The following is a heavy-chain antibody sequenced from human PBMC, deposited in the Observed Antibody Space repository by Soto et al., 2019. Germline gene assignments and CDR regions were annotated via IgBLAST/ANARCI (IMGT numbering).Heavy chain of an antibody. CDR1: GGSISSYY. CDR3: AAGYGDYVRFGY. V-gene: IGHV4-59*01. CDR2: IYYSGST. D-gene: IGHD4-17*01. J-gene: IGHJ4*02. Sequence: SETLSLTCTVSGGSISSYYWSWIRQPPGKGLEWIGYIYYSGSTNYSPSLKSRVTISVDTSKNQFSLKLSSVTAADTAVYYCAAGYGDYVRFGYWGQGTLVTVSS.